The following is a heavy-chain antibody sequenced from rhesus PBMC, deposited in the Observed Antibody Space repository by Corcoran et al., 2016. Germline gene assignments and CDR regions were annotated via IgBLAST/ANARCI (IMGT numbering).Heavy chain of an antibody. J-gene: IGHJ4*01. CDR2: INGNAGTT. D-gene: IGHD1-44*02. CDR1: GASLRNYW. V-gene: IGHV4-80*01. CDR3: ASWSSSRNDY. Sequence: QVQLQESGPGLVKPSETLSLTCAVSGASLRNYWCTWIRQFPGKGLEWIGEINGNAGTTNYYPSLASRVTISTGASKNQFSRRLTSVTAADAAVYFCASWSSSRNDYWGQGVLVTVSS.